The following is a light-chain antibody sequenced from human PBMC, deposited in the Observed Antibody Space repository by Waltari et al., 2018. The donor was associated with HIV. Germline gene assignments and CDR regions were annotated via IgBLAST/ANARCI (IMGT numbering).Light chain of an antibody. CDR3: CSFAGSTSWV. Sequence: QSALPQPASVSGSPGQSITFSCTGTRSDVGSYNLVSWYQQHPGKAPRLMIYEVTKRPSGVSYRLSGSTSGNTASLTISGLQAEDEADYYCCSFAGSTSWVFGGGTKLTVL. J-gene: IGLJ3*02. V-gene: IGLV2-23*02. CDR2: EVT. CDR1: RSDVGSYNL.